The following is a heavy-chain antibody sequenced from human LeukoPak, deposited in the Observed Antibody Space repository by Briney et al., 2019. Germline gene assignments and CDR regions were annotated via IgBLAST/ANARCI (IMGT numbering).Heavy chain of an antibody. J-gene: IGHJ6*02. Sequence: LVASVKVSCKASGYTFTSHYMHWVRQAPGQGLEWMGIINPSGGSTSYAQKFQGRVTMTRDTSTSTVYMELSSLRSEDTAVYYCARDLYSSSWYKPYYYYYGMDVWGQGTTVTVSS. CDR3: ARDLYSSSWYKPYYYYYGMDV. CDR2: INPSGGST. V-gene: IGHV1-46*01. CDR1: GYTFTSHY. D-gene: IGHD6-13*01.